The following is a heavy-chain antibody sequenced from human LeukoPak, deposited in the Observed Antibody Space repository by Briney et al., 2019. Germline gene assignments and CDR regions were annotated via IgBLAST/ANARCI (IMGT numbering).Heavy chain of an antibody. V-gene: IGHV3-74*01. J-gene: IGHJ3*01. D-gene: IGHD2/OR15-2a*01. CDR2: IKNDGITT. CDR3: AADGEYAFLV. CDR1: GLTFYKTW. Sequence: GGSLRLSCAASGLTFYKTWMHWIRQAPGKGLVWVSRIKNDGITTTYADSVKGRFTVSRDNAKNSLYLQMNSLRAEDTAVYYCAADGEYAFLVWGQGTMVTVSS.